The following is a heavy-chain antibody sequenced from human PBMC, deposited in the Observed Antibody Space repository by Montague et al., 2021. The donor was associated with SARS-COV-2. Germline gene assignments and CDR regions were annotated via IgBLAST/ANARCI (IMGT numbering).Heavy chain of an antibody. J-gene: IGHJ4*02. V-gene: IGHV4-59*08. D-gene: IGHD3-22*01. CDR1: GGSLNNYS. CDR2: ISDSGST. CDR3: ARVDSSGPGEY. Sequence: SETLSLTCTVSGGSLNNYSWSWIRQPPGKGLEWVGNISDSGSTKYNPSLQSRVTISVDTARNQFSLKLLSVTAADTAFYYCARVDSSGPGEYWGQGILVSVSS.